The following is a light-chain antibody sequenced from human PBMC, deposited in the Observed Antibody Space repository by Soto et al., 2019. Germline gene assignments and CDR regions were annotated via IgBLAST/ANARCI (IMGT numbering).Light chain of an antibody. V-gene: IGKV1-27*01. Sequence: DIQLTQSPSTLSASLGDRVTVTCRASQRIDRYLAWYQQKPGTVPKLLIYAASILQSGVPSRFSGSGSGTDFALTISSLQPEDVATYYCQKYNSASLTFGGGTKVDIK. CDR1: QRIDRY. CDR3: QKYNSASLT. J-gene: IGKJ4*01. CDR2: AAS.